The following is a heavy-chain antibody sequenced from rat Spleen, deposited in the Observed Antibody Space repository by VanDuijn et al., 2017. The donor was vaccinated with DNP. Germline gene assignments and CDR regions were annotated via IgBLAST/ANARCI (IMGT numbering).Heavy chain of an antibody. CDR3: ATSPGPNWFAY. J-gene: IGHJ3*01. CDR2: ISYDGGST. CDR1: GFTFSDYY. Sequence: EVQLVESGGGLVQPGNSLKLSCVASGFTFSDYYMAWVRQAPKKGLEWVAYISYDGGSTYHGDSVKGRFTISRDNAKSTLYLQMDSLRSEDMATYYCATSPGPNWFAYWGQGTLVTVSS. D-gene: IGHD1-4*01. V-gene: IGHV5-22*01.